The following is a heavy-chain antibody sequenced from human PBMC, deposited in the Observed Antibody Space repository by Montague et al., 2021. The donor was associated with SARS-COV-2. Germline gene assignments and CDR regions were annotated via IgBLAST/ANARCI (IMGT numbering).Heavy chain of an antibody. CDR3: VRAGGFHNRPPV. CDR1: GDSIMTTDC. Sequence: SETLSLTCAVSGDSIMTTDCWSWVRQPPGKGLEWIGEIYQGASTNYNPSLKSRVTMSVDRSKNQVSLELCSVTAADMALYYCVRAGGFHNRPPVWGQGALVIVSS. D-gene: IGHD4-23*01. CDR2: IYQGAST. V-gene: IGHV4-4*02. J-gene: IGHJ4*02.